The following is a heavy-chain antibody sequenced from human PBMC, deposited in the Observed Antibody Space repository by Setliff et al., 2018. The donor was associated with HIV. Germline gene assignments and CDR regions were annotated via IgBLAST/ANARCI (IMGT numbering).Heavy chain of an antibody. V-gene: IGHV4-31*03. D-gene: IGHD3-3*01. J-gene: IGHJ3*02. Sequence: PSETLSLTCTVSGGSISSEGYYWSWIRQHPGKGLEWIGNIYYIGNTDYNPSLKSRVTISIDTSKNQFSLKLSSVTAADTAIYYCARVPRITTLRNAFDIWGQGTMVTVSS. CDR2: IYYIGNT. CDR1: GGSISSEGYY. CDR3: ARVPRITTLRNAFDI.